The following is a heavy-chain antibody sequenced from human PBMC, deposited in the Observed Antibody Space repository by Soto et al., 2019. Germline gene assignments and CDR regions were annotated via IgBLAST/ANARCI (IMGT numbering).Heavy chain of an antibody. CDR2: ISAYNGNT. Sequence: QVQLVQSGAEVKKPGASVKVSCKASGYTFTSYGISWVRQAPGQGLEWMGWISAYNGNTNYAQKLQGRVTMTTDTPTSTAYMELRSLRSDDTAVYYCARVDIVVVPPARDYYYGMDVWGQGTTVTVSS. D-gene: IGHD2-2*01. CDR1: GYTFTSYG. V-gene: IGHV1-18*01. J-gene: IGHJ6*02. CDR3: ARVDIVVVPPARDYYYGMDV.